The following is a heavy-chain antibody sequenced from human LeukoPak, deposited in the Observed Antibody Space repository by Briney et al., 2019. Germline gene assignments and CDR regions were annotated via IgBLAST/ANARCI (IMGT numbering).Heavy chain of an antibody. V-gene: IGHV3-53*01. CDR2: IHIGGST. Sequence: GGSLRLSCAASGFTVSSNYMSWVRQAPGKGLEWVSVIHIGGSTYYADSVKGRFTISRDNSKNTLYLQMNSLRAEDTAVYYCAKEASGRFDPWGQGTLVTVSS. J-gene: IGHJ5*02. CDR1: GFTVSSNY. CDR3: AKEASGRFDP.